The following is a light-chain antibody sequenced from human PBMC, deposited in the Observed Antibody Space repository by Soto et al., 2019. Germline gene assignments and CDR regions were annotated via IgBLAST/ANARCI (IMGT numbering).Light chain of an antibody. CDR1: SSDVGGYNY. CDR2: EXX. CDR3: SSYAGSNNLGV. J-gene: IGLJ3*02. V-gene: IGLV2-8*01. Sequence: QSALTQPPSASGSRGQSVTISCTGTSSDVGGYNYVSWYQQHPGKAPKLMIYEXXXXXXXXPXXXXGSKSGNTASLTVSGXXXXXXXXXYCSSYAGSNNLGVFGGGTKLTVL.